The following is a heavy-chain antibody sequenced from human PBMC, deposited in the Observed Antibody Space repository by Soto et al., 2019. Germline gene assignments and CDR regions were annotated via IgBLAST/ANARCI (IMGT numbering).Heavy chain of an antibody. CDR2: IYYSGST. J-gene: IGHJ4*02. D-gene: IGHD2-2*01. CDR3: ARDRVDIRYCRSTSCYLDGFDY. V-gene: IGHV4-59*12. Sequence: SETLSLTCTVSGGSISSYYWSWIRQPPGKGLEWIGYIYYSGSTNYNPSLKSRVTISVDKSKNQFSLKLSSVTAADTAVYYCARDRVDIRYCRSTSCYLDGFDYWGQGTLVTVSS. CDR1: GGSISSYY.